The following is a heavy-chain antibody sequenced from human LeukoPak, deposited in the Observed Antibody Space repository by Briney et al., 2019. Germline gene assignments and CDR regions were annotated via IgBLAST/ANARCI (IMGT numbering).Heavy chain of an antibody. J-gene: IGHJ4*02. D-gene: IGHD3-22*01. CDR2: IIPIFGTA. CDR3: ARLSGPYYYDSSGYPPYFDY. CDR1: GYTFTSYG. V-gene: IGHV1-69*05. Sequence: ASVKVSCKASGYTFTSYGISWVRQAPGQGLEWMGRIIPIFGTANYAQKFQGRVTITTDESTSTAYMELSSLRSEDTAVYYCARLSGPYYYDSSGYPPYFDYWGQGTLVTVSS.